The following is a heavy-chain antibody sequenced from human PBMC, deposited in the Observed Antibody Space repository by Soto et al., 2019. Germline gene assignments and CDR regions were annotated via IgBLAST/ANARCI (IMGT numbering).Heavy chain of an antibody. V-gene: IGHV4-4*07. Sequence: HVQLQESGPGLVKPSETLSLTCTVSGDSINTYFWSWIRQPAGKGLEWIGRIHTSGSTNYNPSLQSRVTMSLDASKNQFSLKLNSVTAADTAIYSCARTLLPAAKGAFDFWGQGTVVTVSS. CDR2: IHTSGST. D-gene: IGHD2-2*01. CDR1: GDSINTYF. CDR3: ARTLLPAAKGAFDF. J-gene: IGHJ3*01.